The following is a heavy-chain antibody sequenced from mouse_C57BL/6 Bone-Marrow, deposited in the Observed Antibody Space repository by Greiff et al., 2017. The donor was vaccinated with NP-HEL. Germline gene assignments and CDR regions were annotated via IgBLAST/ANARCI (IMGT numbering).Heavy chain of an antibody. CDR2: LDPSDSYT. D-gene: IGHD2-4*01. Sequence: VQLQQPGAELVMPGASVKLSCKASGYTFTSYWMHWVKQRPGQGLEWIGELDPSDSYTNYNQKFKGKSTLTVDKSSSTAYMQLSSLTSEDSAVYYCARGEDDYDLFAYWGQGTLVTVSA. V-gene: IGHV1-69*01. CDR1: GYTFTSYW. CDR3: ARGEDDYDLFAY. J-gene: IGHJ3*01.